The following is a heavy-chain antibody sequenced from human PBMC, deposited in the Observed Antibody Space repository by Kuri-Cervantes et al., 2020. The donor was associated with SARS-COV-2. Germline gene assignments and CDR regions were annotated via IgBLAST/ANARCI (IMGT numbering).Heavy chain of an antibody. Sequence: GGSLRLSCEVSGFTFSSYAMSWVRQAPGKGLEWVSVIYSGGSTYYADSVKGRFTISRDNSKNTLYLQMNSLRAEDTAVYYCAREWTLPYSPNWFDPWGQGTLVTVSS. D-gene: IGHD6-13*01. V-gene: IGHV3-66*01. CDR2: IYSGGST. J-gene: IGHJ5*02. CDR3: AREWTLPYSPNWFDP. CDR1: GFTFSSYA.